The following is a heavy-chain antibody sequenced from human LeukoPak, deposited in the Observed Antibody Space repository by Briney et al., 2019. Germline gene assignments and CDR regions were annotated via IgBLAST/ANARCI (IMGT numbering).Heavy chain of an antibody. CDR1: GFIVSTSN. V-gene: IGHV3-23*01. CDR3: AKGPYYYDSSGYFYYYYGMDV. D-gene: IGHD3-22*01. CDR2: LNEDGGYT. Sequence: QRGGSPRLSCAASGFIVSTSNMNWVRQAPGKGLAWVSGLNEDGGYTYYADSVKGRFTISRDNSENTLYLQMNSLRAEDTAVYYCAKGPYYYDSSGYFYYYYGMDVWGQGTTVTVSS. J-gene: IGHJ6*02.